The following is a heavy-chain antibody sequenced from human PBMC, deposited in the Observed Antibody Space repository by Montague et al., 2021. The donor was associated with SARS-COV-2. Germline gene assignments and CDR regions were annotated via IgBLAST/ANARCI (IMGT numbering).Heavy chain of an antibody. CDR1: GDSVSGDNVS. CDR2: TYYRSRWFD. V-gene: IGHV6-1*01. CDR3: ARGDGSGPYTGYAFDI. Sequence: CAISGDSVSGDNVSWNWIRQSPSRGLEWLGRTYYRSRWFDHYEVXMKGRISIKADTSKNQFSLQLDSVTPEDTAVYYCARGDGSGPYTGYAFDIWGQGTLVTVSS. D-gene: IGHD3-10*01. J-gene: IGHJ3*02.